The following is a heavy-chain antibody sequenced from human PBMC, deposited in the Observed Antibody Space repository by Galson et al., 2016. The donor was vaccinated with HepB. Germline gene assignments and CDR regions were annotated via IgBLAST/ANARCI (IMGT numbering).Heavy chain of an antibody. Sequence: SVKVSCKVSGYTLTEVSMHWVQQAPGKGLEWMGGFDPEHGETIYAQKFQGRVTMTEDTSTDTAYMELSSLRSEDTAVYYCATARIVGSTVHSWTDEYLDFWGQGTMVTVSS. D-gene: IGHD1-26*01. V-gene: IGHV1-24*01. CDR1: GYTLTEVS. CDR3: ATARIVGSTVHSWTDEYLDF. CDR2: FDPEHGET. J-gene: IGHJ3*01.